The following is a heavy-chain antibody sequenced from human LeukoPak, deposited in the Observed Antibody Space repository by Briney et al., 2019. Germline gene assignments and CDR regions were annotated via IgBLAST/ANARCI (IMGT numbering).Heavy chain of an antibody. Sequence: PGGSLRLSCAASGFTVSSNYMSWVRQAPGKGLEWVSVIYSGGSTYYADSVKGRFTISRHNSKNTLYLQMNSLRAEDTAVYYCATRRGYSYGDDAFDIWGQGTMVTVSS. J-gene: IGHJ3*02. D-gene: IGHD5-18*01. CDR2: IYSGGST. CDR3: ATRRGYSYGDDAFDI. V-gene: IGHV3-53*04. CDR1: GFTVSSNY.